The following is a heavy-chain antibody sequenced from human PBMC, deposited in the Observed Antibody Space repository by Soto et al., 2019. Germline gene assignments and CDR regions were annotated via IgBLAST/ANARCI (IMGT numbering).Heavy chain of an antibody. Sequence: QVQLVQSGAEVKKPGASVKVSCKVSGYTLTELSMHWVRQAPGKGLEWMGGFDPEDGETIYAQKFQGRVTMTEDTTTDTAYMELSSLRSEDTAVYYCATDLPSSNRMGGWCDPWGQGTLVTVSS. CDR2: FDPEDGET. V-gene: IGHV1-24*01. D-gene: IGHD1-26*01. J-gene: IGHJ5*02. CDR1: GYTLTELS. CDR3: ATDLPSSNRMGGWCDP.